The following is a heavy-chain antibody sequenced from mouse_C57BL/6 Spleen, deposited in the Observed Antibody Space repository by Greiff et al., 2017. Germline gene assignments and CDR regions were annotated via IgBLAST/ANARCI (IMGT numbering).Heavy chain of an antibody. D-gene: IGHD1-1*01. CDR3: ASTVVEDYWYFDV. CDR1: GYTFTSYT. CDR2: INPSSGYT. V-gene: IGHV1-4*01. J-gene: IGHJ1*03. Sequence: QVQLQQSGAELARPGASVKMSCKASGYTFTSYTMHWVKQRPGQGLEWIGYINPSSGYTKYNQKFKDKATLTADKSSSTAYMQLSSLTSEDSAVYYCASTVVEDYWYFDVWGTGTTVTVSA.